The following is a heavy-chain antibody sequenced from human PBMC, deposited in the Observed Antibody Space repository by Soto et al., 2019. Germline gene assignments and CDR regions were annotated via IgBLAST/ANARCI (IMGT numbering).Heavy chain of an antibody. CDR2: IKNNAGAT. V-gene: IGHV3-23*01. Sequence: EVHLLESGGGLVPPGGSLRLSCAASGFTFSDYAMSWVRQAPGKGLEWVAAIKNNAGATFYGDSVGGRFTISRDDSTNMLYLQMNSLRADDTAVYHCAKNRGSGNPLYYDMAVWGQGTTVTVSS. CDR3: AKNRGSGNPLYYDMAV. CDR1: GFTFSDYA. J-gene: IGHJ6*02. D-gene: IGHD7-27*01.